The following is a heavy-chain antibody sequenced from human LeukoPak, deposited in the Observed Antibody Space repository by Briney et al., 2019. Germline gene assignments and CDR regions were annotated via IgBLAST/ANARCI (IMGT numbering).Heavy chain of an antibody. D-gene: IGHD2-15*01. J-gene: IGHJ6*04. Sequence: GGSLRLSCAASGFTFSSYAMHWVRQAPGKGLEWVAVISYDGSNKYYADSVKGRFTISRDNSKNTLYLQMNSLRAEDTAVYYCAKGSAGYGMDVWGKGTTVTVSS. V-gene: IGHV3-30*04. CDR3: AKGSAGYGMDV. CDR1: GFTFSSYA. CDR2: ISYDGSNK.